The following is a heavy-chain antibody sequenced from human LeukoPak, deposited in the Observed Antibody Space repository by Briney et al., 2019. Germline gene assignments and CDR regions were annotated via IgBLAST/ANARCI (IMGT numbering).Heavy chain of an antibody. CDR2: IYYSGST. V-gene: IGHV4-30-4*07. CDR1: GGSISSGGYS. CDR3: AKDGGYSSSHFDY. J-gene: IGHJ4*02. D-gene: IGHD6-13*01. Sequence: SETLSLTCAVSGGSISSGGYSWSWIRQPPGKGLEWIGYIYYSGSTYYNPSLKSRVTISVDTSKNQFSLKLSSVTAADTAVYYCAKDGGYSSSHFDYWGQGTLVTVSS.